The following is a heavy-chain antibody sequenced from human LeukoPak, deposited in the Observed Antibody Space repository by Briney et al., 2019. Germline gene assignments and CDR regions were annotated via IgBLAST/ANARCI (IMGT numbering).Heavy chain of an antibody. CDR3: ARAHVTTYYDSSGFYGMDV. CDR2: INPNSGGT. CDR1: GYTFTGYY. Sequence: ASVKVSCKASGYTFTGYYMHWVRQAPGQGLEWMGWINPNSGGTNYAQKFQGWVTMTRDTSISTAYMELSRLRSDDTAVYYCARAHVTTYYDSSGFYGMDVWGQGTTVTVSS. V-gene: IGHV1-2*04. J-gene: IGHJ6*02. D-gene: IGHD3-22*01.